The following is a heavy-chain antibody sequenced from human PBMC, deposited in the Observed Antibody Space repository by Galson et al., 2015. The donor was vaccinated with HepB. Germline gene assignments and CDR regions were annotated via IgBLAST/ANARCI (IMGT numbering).Heavy chain of an antibody. D-gene: IGHD6-13*01. Sequence: SVKVSCKASGFTFTRSSVQWVRQARGQRLEWIGWIVAGSGNTNYAQKFQERVTITWDMSTSTAYMELSSLRSDDTAVYYCAADSSLTHFDYWGQGTLVTVSS. CDR3: AADSSLTHFDY. CDR2: IVAGSGNT. V-gene: IGHV1-58*01. J-gene: IGHJ4*02. CDR1: GFTFTRSS.